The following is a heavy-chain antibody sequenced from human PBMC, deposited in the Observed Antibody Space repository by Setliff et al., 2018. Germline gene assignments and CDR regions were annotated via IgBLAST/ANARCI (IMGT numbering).Heavy chain of an antibody. V-gene: IGHV3-7*01. J-gene: IGHJ4*02. CDR1: GFTFRSYW. CDR3: SRDLQGSGDYVVDY. D-gene: IGHD4-17*01. CDR2: IKKDGSIK. Sequence: LRLSCAASGFTFRSYWMSWVRQAPGKGLEWVANIKKDGSIKYYLDSVRGRFTISRDNAENSLTLQMNSLRVEDTAVYYCSRDLQGSGDYVVDYWGQGTLVTV.